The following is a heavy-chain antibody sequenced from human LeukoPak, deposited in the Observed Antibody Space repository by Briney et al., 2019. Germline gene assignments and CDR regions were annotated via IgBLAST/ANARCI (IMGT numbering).Heavy chain of an antibody. CDR2: IQSITDGGTT. CDR1: GFTFSEAW. V-gene: IGHV3-15*01. Sequence: GGSLRLSCAASGFTFSEAWMSWVRQAPGKGLEWVGRIQSITDGGTTVYAAPVKGRFTISRDDSKNTLYLQLNSLKTEDTAMYYCTIDYDYAWGSYRLGYWGQGTLVTVSS. J-gene: IGHJ4*02. D-gene: IGHD3-16*02. CDR3: TIDYDYAWGSYRLGY.